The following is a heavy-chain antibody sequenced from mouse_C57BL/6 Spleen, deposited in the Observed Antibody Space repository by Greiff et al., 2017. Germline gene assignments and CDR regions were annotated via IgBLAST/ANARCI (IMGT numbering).Heavy chain of an antibody. J-gene: IGHJ1*03. D-gene: IGHD2-4*01. CDR2: IYPGSGNT. V-gene: IGHV1-76*01. Sequence: QVQLKESGAELVRPGASVKLSCKASGYTFTDYYINWVKQRPGQGLEWIARIYPGSGNTYYNEKFKGKATLTAEKSSSTAYMQLSSLTSEDSAVYFCARYDYGFYFDVWGTGTTVTVSS. CDR3: ARYDYGFYFDV. CDR1: GYTFTDYY.